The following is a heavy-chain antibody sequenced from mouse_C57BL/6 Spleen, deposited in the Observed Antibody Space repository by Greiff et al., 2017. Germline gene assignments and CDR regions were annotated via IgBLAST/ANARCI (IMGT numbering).Heavy chain of an antibody. CDR2: IYPGDGDT. CDR3: ATHGLYYGSSWGFAY. Sequence: QVQLQQSGAELVKPGASVKISCKASGYAFSSYWMNWVKQRPGKGLEGIGQIYPGDGDTNYNGQFKGKATLTADNSSSTAYMQHSSLTSEDSAVYFCATHGLYYGSSWGFAYWGQGTLVTVSA. V-gene: IGHV1-80*01. CDR1: GYAFSSYW. D-gene: IGHD1-1*01. J-gene: IGHJ3*01.